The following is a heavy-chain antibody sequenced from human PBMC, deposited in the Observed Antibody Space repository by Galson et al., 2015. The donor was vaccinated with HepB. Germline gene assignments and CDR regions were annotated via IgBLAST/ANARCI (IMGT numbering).Heavy chain of an antibody. V-gene: IGHV1-69*13. CDR1: GGTFSSYA. CDR2: ISRTCGTA. CDR3: GAGGATDHWCCEL. Sequence: SVKVSCKASGGTFSSYAISWVRQAPGQGLEWMGGISRTCGTANYAEKFQGRVTSTADESTSTAYMELSILRSEDTAVYYCGAGGATDHWCCELWGRGQLVTVS. J-gene: IGHJ2*01. D-gene: IGHD1-26*01.